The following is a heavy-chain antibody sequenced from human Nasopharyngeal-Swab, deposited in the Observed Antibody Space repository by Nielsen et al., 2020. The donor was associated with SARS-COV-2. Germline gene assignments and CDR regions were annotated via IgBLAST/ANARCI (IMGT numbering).Heavy chain of an antibody. J-gene: IGHJ5*02. V-gene: IGHV3-53*01. CDR2: IYSGGST. CDR3: AREGIFHWFDP. Sequence: GEPLKISCAASGFTVSSNYMSWVRQAPGKGLEWVSVIYSGGSTYYADSVKGRFTISRDNSKNTLYLQMNSLRAEDTAVYYCAREGIFHWFDPWGQGTLVTVSS. CDR1: GFTVSSNY. D-gene: IGHD3-10*01.